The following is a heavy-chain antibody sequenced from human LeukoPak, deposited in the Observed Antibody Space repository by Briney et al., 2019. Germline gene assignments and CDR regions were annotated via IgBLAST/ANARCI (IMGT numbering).Heavy chain of an antibody. CDR2: ISYDGSNK. D-gene: IGHD6-19*01. CDR1: GFTFSSYG. Sequence: GRSLRLSCAASGFTFSSYGMHWVRQAPGKGLEWVAVISYDGSNKYYADSVKGRFTISRDNSKNTLYLQMNSLRAEDTAVYYCAKDRVWYFGGMDVWGQGTTVTVSS. J-gene: IGHJ6*02. CDR3: AKDRVWYFGGMDV. V-gene: IGHV3-30*18.